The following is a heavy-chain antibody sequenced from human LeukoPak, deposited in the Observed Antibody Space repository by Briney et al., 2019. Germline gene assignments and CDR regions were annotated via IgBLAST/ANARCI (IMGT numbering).Heavy chain of an antibody. V-gene: IGHV3-23*01. D-gene: IGHD3-10*01. CDR3: AKDTYYYGSGRSYFDY. J-gene: IGHJ4*02. CDR2: ISGSGGST. Sequence: GGSLRLSGAASGFTFSSYAMSWVRQAPGKGLEWVSAISGSGGSTYYADSVKGRFTISRDNSKNTLYLQMNSLRAEDTAVYYCAKDTYYYGSGRSYFDYWGQGTLVTVSS. CDR1: GFTFSSYA.